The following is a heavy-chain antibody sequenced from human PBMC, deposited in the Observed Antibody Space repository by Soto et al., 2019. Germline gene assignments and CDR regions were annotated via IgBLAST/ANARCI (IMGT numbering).Heavy chain of an antibody. V-gene: IGHV4-30-2*01. J-gene: IGHJ6*02. Sequence: SETLSLSCAISGAPITWGDYSWNWIRQPPGKGLEWIGYIFHGGSTYYNPSLRSRVTISVDRSRTQFSLKMSSVTAADTAVYYCARGLYSSSWSGYYYYYGMDVWGQGTTVTVSS. CDR2: IFHGGST. CDR1: GAPITWGDYS. CDR3: ARGLYSSSWSGYYYYYGMDV. D-gene: IGHD6-13*01.